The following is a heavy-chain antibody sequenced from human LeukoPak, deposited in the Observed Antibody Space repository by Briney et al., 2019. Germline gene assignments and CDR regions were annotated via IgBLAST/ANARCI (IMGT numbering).Heavy chain of an antibody. D-gene: IGHD3-3*02. V-gene: IGHV3-23*01. CDR3: ARAGLIFGVATGYYYYMDV. Sequence: GGSLRLSCAASGFIFSSFDMSWVRQAPGKGLEWVSGISGTGGATYYADSVKGRFTMSRDNSKNTLYLQMNSLRAEDTAVYYCARAGLIFGVATGYYYYMDVWGKGTTVTVSS. CDR1: GFIFSSFD. CDR2: ISGTGGAT. J-gene: IGHJ6*03.